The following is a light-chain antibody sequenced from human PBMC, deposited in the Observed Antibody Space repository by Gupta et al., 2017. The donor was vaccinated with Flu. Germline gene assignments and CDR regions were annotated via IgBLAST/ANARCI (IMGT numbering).Light chain of an antibody. V-gene: IGKV2-28*01. J-gene: IGKJ3*01. CDR2: LGS. CDR3: MQALQTPFT. Sequence: ISCRSSQSLLHSNGYNYLDWYLQKPGQSPQLLIYLGSNRASGVPDRFSGSGSGIDFTLKISRVEAEDVGVYYCMQALQTPFTFGPGTKVDIK. CDR1: QSLLHSNGYNY.